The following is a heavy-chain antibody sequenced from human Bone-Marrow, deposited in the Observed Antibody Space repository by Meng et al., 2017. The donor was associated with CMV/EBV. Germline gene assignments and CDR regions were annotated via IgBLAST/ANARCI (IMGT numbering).Heavy chain of an antibody. CDR3: AKILQAHIIAYYYGMDV. CDR2: ISTSGSNT. Sequence: ETLSLTCAASGFTFMNYAMAWVRQAPGEGLEWVSAISTSGSNTYYADSVRGRFTISRDNSRNTLYLQMSSLRADDTAIYYCAKILQAHIIAYYYGMDVWGQGTPVTVSS. J-gene: IGHJ6*02. D-gene: IGHD4-11*01. V-gene: IGHV3-23*01. CDR1: GFTFMNYA.